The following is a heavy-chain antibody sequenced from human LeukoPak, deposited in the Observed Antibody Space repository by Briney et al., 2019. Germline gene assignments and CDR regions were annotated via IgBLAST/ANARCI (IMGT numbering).Heavy chain of an antibody. CDR2: IIPIFGTA. J-gene: IGHJ4*02. Sequence: SVKVSCKASGGTFSSYAISWVRQPPGQGLEWMGRIIPIFGTANYAQKFQGRVTITTDESTSTAYMELSSLRSEDTAVYYCARDERGYSYGYGYYFDYWGQGTLVTVSS. V-gene: IGHV1-69*05. CDR3: ARDERGYSYGYGYYFDY. CDR1: GGTFSSYA. D-gene: IGHD5-18*01.